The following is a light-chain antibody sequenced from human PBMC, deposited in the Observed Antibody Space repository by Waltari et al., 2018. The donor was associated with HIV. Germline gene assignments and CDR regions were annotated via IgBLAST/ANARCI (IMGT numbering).Light chain of an antibody. J-gene: IGLJ3*02. CDR3: SSYTSSSTLV. V-gene: IGLV2-14*01. CDR2: EVS. CDR1: SSDVGGYNY. Sequence: QSALTQPASVPGSPGQSITISCTGTSSDVGGYNYVSWYQQHQGKAPKLMIYEVSNRPSGVSNRFSGSKSGNTASLTISGLQAEDEADYYCSSYTSSSTLVFGGGTKLTVL.